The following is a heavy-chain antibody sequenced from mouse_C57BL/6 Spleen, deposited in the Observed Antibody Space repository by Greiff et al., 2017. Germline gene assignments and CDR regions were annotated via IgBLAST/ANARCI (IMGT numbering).Heavy chain of an antibody. CDR2: IRNKANGYTT. CDR3: ARTTVVETYYAMDY. Sequence: EVKLMESGGGLVQPGGSLSLSCAASGFTFTDYYMSWVRQPPGKALEWLGFIRNKANGYTTEYSASVKGRFTISRDNSQSILYLQMNALRAEDSATYYCARTTVVETYYAMDYWGQGTSVTVSS. D-gene: IGHD1-1*01. V-gene: IGHV7-3*01. CDR1: GFTFTDYY. J-gene: IGHJ4*01.